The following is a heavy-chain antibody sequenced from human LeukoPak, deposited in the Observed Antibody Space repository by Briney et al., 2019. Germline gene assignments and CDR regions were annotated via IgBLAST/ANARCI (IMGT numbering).Heavy chain of an antibody. D-gene: IGHD3-16*02. CDR3: ARGGYSYGSQYYFDY. J-gene: IGHJ4*02. CDR2: IYSGGTT. V-gene: IGHV3-53*01. Sequence: GGSLGLSCAASGFTVSRNYMSWVRQAPGRGLEWVSVIYSGGTTYYADSVKGRFTISRDISKNTLYLQMNSLTGEDTAVYFCARGGYSYGSQYYFDYWGQGTLVTVFS. CDR1: GFTVSRNY.